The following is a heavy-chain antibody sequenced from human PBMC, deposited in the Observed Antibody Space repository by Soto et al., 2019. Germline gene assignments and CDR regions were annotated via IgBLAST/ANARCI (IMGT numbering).Heavy chain of an antibody. CDR3: VRGVPAADGAAAPAFFFDN. CDR1: GFTFRRNN. CDR2: ISSSGDYL. V-gene: IGHV3-21*01. Sequence: GGSLRLSCAASGFTFRRNNMNWVRQAPGKGLEWVASISSSGDYLYYADSVKGRFIISRDNFQNSLFLQMNNLRGDDTAVYYCVRGVPAADGAAAPAFFFDNWGQGTPVAVSS. J-gene: IGHJ4*02. D-gene: IGHD6-25*01.